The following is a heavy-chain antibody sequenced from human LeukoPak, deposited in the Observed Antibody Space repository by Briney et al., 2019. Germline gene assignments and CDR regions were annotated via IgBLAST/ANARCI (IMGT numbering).Heavy chain of an antibody. CDR2: ISGGGGST. D-gene: IGHD5-18*01. J-gene: IGHJ4*02. CDR1: GFTFSSYA. V-gene: IGHV3-23*01. CDR3: AKVATAMGTYYFDY. Sequence: GGSLRLSCAASGFTFSSYAMSWVRQAPGKGLEWVSAISGGGGSTYYADSVKGRFTISRDKSKNTLYLQMNSLRAEDTAVYYCAKVATAMGTYYFDYWGQGTLVTSPQ.